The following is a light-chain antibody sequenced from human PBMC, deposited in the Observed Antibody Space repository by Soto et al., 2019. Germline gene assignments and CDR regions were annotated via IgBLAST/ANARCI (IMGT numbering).Light chain of an antibody. Sequence: EIVMTQSPATLSVSPGEGATLSCRASQSVGSKLAWYQQKPGQAPRLLIYDASTRATGFPVRFSGSGSGTEFTLTISSLQPEDFAIYYCQQYNNWPPFTFGPGTKVDIK. J-gene: IGKJ3*01. CDR3: QQYNNWPPFT. CDR2: DAS. V-gene: IGKV3-15*01. CDR1: QSVGSK.